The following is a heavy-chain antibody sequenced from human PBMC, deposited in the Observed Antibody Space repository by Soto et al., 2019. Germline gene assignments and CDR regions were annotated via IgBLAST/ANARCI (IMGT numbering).Heavy chain of an antibody. J-gene: IGHJ4*02. CDR2: IYWDDDK. CDR1: GFSLSGSGVG. D-gene: IGHD3-10*01. Sequence: QITLKESGPTLVKPTQTLTLTCTFSGFSLSGSGVGVGWIRQPPGKALEWLALIYWDDDKRYSPSLKSRLTITKDTSKNQVVLTMTNMDPVDTATYYCAHCLLLWFGEHFDYWGQGTLVTVSS. CDR3: AHCLLLWFGEHFDY. V-gene: IGHV2-5*02.